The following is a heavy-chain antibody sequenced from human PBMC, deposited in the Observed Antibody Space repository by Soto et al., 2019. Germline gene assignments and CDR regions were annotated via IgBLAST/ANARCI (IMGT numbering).Heavy chain of an antibody. J-gene: IGHJ4*02. CDR2: MNPNSGNT. Sequence: QVQLVQSGAEVKKPGASVKVSCKASGYTFTSYDINWVRQATGQGLEWMGWMNPNSGNTGYAQKFQGRVTMTRNTSISTAYMELSSLRSEDTAVYYCARDTMVRGVGRRLYDYWGQGTLVTVSS. CDR3: ARDTMVRGVGRRLYDY. V-gene: IGHV1-8*01. D-gene: IGHD3-10*01. CDR1: GYTFTSYD.